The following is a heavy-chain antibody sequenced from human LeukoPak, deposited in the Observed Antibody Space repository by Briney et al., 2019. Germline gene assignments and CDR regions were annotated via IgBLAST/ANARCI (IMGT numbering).Heavy chain of an antibody. CDR2: IHYSEST. CDR3: ASSDYYDSSGYSFDY. CDR1: GGSDSSGSYY. Sequence: PSDTLSLPCTVSGGSDSSGSYYWRWIRQPPGKGLEWIGYIHYSESTNYNPSLKSRVTILVDTSKNQFSLKLTSVTAADTAVYSCASSDYYDSSGYSFDYWGQGTLVIVSS. J-gene: IGHJ4*02. D-gene: IGHD3-22*01. V-gene: IGHV4-61*01.